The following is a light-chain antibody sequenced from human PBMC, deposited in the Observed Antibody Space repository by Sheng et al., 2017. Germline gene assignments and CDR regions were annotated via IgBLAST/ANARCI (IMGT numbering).Light chain of an antibody. CDR1: SSNIGAGYN. V-gene: IGLV1-40*01. Sequence: QPVLTQPPSMSGAPGQRVTISCTGSSSNIGAGYNVHWYQHLPGTAPKLLIYDSRNRPSGVPDRFSGSKSGTSASLAITGLQAEDEADYYCQSYDTGLSGSVFGGGTKLTVL. J-gene: IGLJ3*02. CDR3: QSYDTGLSGSV. CDR2: DSR.